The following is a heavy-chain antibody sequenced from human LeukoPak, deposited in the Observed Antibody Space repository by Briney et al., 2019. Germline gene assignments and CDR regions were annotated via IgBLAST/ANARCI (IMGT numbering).Heavy chain of an antibody. CDR1: GFRFDDYS. D-gene: IGHD2-2*01. J-gene: IGHJ6*03. Sequence: PGGSLRLSCAASGFRFDDYSMNWVRHVPGKGLEWVAGINWDGASTGYGGSMKGRFTISRDNGKNSLYLQMNSLRAEDTAVYYCGRVHCSTTSCYDYYDYYMDASGKGTTVTVSS. CDR3: GRVHCSTTSCYDYYDYYMDA. V-gene: IGHV3-20*04. CDR2: INWDGAST.